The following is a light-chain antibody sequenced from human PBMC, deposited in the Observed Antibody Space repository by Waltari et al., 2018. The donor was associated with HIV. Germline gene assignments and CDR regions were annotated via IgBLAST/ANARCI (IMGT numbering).Light chain of an antibody. Sequence: GTPGQRVTISCSGSSSHIGSNTVNWYQHLPGTAPKLLIYGNNQRPSGVPDRFSGSKSGTSASLAISGLQSEDEADYYCAAWDDSLNGLWVFGGGTKLTVL. CDR2: GNN. J-gene: IGLJ3*02. CDR3: AAWDDSLNGLWV. CDR1: SSHIGSNT. V-gene: IGLV1-44*01.